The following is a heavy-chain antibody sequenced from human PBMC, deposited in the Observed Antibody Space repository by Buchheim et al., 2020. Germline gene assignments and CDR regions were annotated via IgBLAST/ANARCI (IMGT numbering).Heavy chain of an antibody. CDR2: INPSGSST. CDR1: GYTFTTYY. J-gene: IGHJ4*02. D-gene: IGHD1-26*01. Sequence: QVQLVQSGAEVKKPGASVKISCKASGYTFTTYYMHWVRQAPGQGLEWMGIINPSGSSTNYAKRFQGRVTMTRDSSASTVYMELSSLKSDDTAVYYCARSNSGTFYGVWDYWGQGTL. CDR3: ARSNSGTFYGVWDY. V-gene: IGHV1-46*01.